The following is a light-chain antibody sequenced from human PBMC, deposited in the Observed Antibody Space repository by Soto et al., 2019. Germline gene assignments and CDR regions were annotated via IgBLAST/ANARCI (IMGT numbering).Light chain of an antibody. Sequence: QSALTQPPSASGSPGQSLTISCTGTSTDVGNYNYVSWYQQHPGKAPKLMISDVNRRPSGVPDRFSGSKSGNTASLTVSGLQAEDEAGYYCSSYAGSNNWVLGGGTKVTV. V-gene: IGLV2-8*01. CDR1: STDVGNYNY. CDR2: DVN. CDR3: SSYAGSNNWV. J-gene: IGLJ3*02.